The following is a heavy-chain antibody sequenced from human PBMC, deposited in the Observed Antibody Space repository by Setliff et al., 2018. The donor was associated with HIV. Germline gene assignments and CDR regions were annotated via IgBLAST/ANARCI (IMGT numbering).Heavy chain of an antibody. CDR2: VYYGGST. D-gene: IGHD5-12*01. J-gene: IGHJ4*02. V-gene: IGHV4-39*01. CDR3: ARHGVIWARLRPLLYWDS. Sequence: PSETLSLTCTVSDGSISSSNYYWGGSRQPPGQGLEWIGSVYYGGSTYYNPSLKSRITRSEDTSRNQFSLKVSSVTAADTAVYYCARHGVIWARLRPLLYWDSWRQG. CDR1: DGSISSSNYY.